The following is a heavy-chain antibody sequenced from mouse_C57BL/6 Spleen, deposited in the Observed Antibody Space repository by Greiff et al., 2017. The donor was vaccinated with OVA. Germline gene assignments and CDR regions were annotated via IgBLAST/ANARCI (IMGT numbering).Heavy chain of an antibody. J-gene: IGHJ2*01. CDR2: IYPRSGNT. V-gene: IGHV1-81*01. Sequence: VKLQESGAELARPGASVKLSCKASGYTFTSYGISWVKQRTGQGLEWIGEIYPRSGNTYYNEKFKGKATLTADKSSSTAYMELRSLTSEDSAVYFCAPVYGSSYDYWGQGTTLTVSS. CDR1: GYTFTSYG. CDR3: APVYGSSYDY. D-gene: IGHD1-1*01.